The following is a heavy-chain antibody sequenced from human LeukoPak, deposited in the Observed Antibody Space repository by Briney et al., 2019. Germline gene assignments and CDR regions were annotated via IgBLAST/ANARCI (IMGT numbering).Heavy chain of an antibody. CDR1: GFSFSSYA. Sequence: GGSLRLSCAASGFSFSSYAMSWVRQAPGKGREWVSVISESGGSTYYADSVKGRFTVSRDNSKNTLSLQMNSLRAEDTAVYYCARAAPDYSDTSGYFQDDAFDIWGQGTRVTVSS. CDR3: ARAAPDYSDTSGYFQDDAFDI. D-gene: IGHD3-22*01. V-gene: IGHV3-23*01. CDR2: ISESGGST. J-gene: IGHJ3*02.